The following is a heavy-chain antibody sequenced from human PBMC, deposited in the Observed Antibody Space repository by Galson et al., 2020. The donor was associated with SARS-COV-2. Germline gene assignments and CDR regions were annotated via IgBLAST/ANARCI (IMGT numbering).Heavy chain of an antibody. V-gene: IGHV3-23*03. CDR1: GFTFGRYA. J-gene: IGHJ4*02. CDR2: IYSDGRT. Sequence: GGSLRLSCAGSGFTFGRYAMSWVRQAPGKGLEWVSVIYSDGRTHSADSVKGRFIISRDDSRDTLFLQMSSLRPEDTAVYYCAKDDRVRSIEPRLDYWGQGTLVAVAS. CDR3: AKDDRVRSIEPRLDY. D-gene: IGHD3-3*02.